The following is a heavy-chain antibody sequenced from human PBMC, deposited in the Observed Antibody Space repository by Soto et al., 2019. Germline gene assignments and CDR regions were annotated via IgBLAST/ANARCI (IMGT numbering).Heavy chain of an antibody. CDR3: ARDGSPAVRNPRTYFDY. CDR1: GFIFSNYA. D-gene: IGHD2-2*01. V-gene: IGHV3-30-3*01. J-gene: IGHJ4*02. CDR2: ISSDGSNT. Sequence: QVQLVESGGGVVQSGGSLRLSCAASGFIFSNYAMHWVRQAPGKGLEWVAIISSDGSNTYYAGSVRGRSTISRDNSENTLYLQMNSLRPEDTAVYYCARDGSPAVRNPRTYFDYWGQGTLVTVSS.